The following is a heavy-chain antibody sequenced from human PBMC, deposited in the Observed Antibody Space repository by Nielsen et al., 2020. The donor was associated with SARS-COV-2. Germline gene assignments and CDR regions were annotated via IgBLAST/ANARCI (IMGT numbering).Heavy chain of an antibody. J-gene: IGHJ6*02. V-gene: IGHV3-66*01. CDR2: IYSGGST. D-gene: IGHD4-11*01. Sequence: GGSLRLSCAASGFPVSSNYMSWVRQAPGKGLEWVSVIYSGGSTYYADSVKGRFTISRDNSKNTLYLQMNSLRAEDTAVYYCARGPYTRYGMDVWGQGTTVTVSS. CDR3: ARGPYTRYGMDV. CDR1: GFPVSSNY.